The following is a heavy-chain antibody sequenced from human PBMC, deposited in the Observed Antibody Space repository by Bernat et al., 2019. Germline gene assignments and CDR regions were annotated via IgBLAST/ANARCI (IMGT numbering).Heavy chain of an antibody. CDR1: GGTFSSYA. Sequence: QVQLVQSGAEVKKPGSSVKVSCKASGGTFSSYAISWVRQAPGQGLEWMGGIIPIFGTANYAQKFQGRVTITADESTSTAYMELSSLRSEDTAVYYCARLPDIVLVPAAISEAFDIWGQGTMVTVSS. D-gene: IGHD2-2*01. J-gene: IGHJ3*02. CDR2: IIPIFGTA. V-gene: IGHV1-69*12. CDR3: ARLPDIVLVPAAISEAFDI.